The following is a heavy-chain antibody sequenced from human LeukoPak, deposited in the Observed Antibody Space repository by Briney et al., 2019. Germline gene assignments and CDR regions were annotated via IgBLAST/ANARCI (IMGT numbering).Heavy chain of an antibody. CDR2: IKQDGSEK. D-gene: IGHD5-18*01. J-gene: IGHJ4*02. CDR3: ARVAGIQLPLLASDY. Sequence: GGSLRLSCAASGFTFSSYWMSRVRQAPGKGLEWVANIKQDGSEKYYVGSVKGRFTISRDNAKNSLYLQMNSLRAEDTAVYYCARVAGIQLPLLASDYWGQGTLVTVSS. CDR1: GFTFSSYW. V-gene: IGHV3-7*01.